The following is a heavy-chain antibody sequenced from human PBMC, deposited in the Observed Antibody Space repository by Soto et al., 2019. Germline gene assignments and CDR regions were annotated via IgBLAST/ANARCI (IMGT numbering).Heavy chain of an antibody. CDR1: GSTFNNFA. D-gene: IGHD1-1*01. V-gene: IGHV1-69*06. CDR3: ARGGKERFRGSGMDV. Sequence: QVVLLQSGAEVKEPGSSVRVSCQVSGSTFNNFAFSWVRQAPGHGPEWMGGIVVDSNTAEYSQRFQDRVTITADTSTDTLYMELGSLRSEDTAIYFCARGGKERFRGSGMDVWGQGTTVTVS. CDR2: IVVDSNTA. J-gene: IGHJ6*02.